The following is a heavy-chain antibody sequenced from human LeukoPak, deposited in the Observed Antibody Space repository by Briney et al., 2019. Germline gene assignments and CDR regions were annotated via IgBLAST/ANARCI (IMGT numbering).Heavy chain of an antibody. V-gene: IGHV3-74*01. J-gene: IGHJ4*02. CDR2: LKGNGSEA. Sequence: GGSLRLSCSASGFTFRSHAMHWVRQAPGEGLVWVSRLKGNGSEASYTDPEKRRFTLSRDNSKNTVYLQMSSLRAGDTAVYYCARDGFTGAVTAYLDYWGEGAPVTVSS. D-gene: IGHD2-21*02. CDR1: GFTFRSHA. CDR3: ARDGFTGAVTAYLDY.